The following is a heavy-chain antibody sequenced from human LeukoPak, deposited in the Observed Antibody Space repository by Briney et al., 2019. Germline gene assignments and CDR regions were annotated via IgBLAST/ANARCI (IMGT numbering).Heavy chain of an antibody. J-gene: IGHJ4*02. D-gene: IGHD6-13*01. V-gene: IGHV4-59*08. CDR1: GGSISSYY. CDR3: ARFRIAAAGSFDY. CDR2: IYYSGST. Sequence: SETQSLTCTVSGGSISSYYWSWIRQPPGKGLEWIGYIYYSGSTNYNPSLKSQVTISVDTSKNQFSLKLSSVTAADTAVYYCARFRIAAAGSFDYWGQGTLVTVSS.